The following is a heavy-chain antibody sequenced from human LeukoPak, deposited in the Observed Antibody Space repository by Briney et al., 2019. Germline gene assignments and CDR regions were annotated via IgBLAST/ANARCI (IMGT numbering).Heavy chain of an antibody. CDR2: ISYDGSNK. Sequence: HPGGSLRLSCAASGFTFSSYAMHWVRQAPGKGLEWVAVISYDGSNKYYADSVKGRFTISRDNSKNTLYLQMSSLRYEDTAVYYCARGLRANLYSSSPRVLGYWGQGTVVTVSS. J-gene: IGHJ4*02. CDR1: GFTFSSYA. CDR3: ARGLRANLYSSSPRVLGY. V-gene: IGHV3-30*04. D-gene: IGHD6-13*01.